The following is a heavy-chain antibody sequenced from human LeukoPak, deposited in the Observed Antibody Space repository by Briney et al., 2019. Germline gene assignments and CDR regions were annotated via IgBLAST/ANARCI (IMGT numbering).Heavy chain of an antibody. CDR3: ASGPDSSSWYAGDGYYFDY. D-gene: IGHD6-13*01. V-gene: IGHV1-69*05. CDR2: IIPIFDTA. Sequence: ASVKVSCKASGGTFSSYAISWVRQAPGQGLEWMGGIIPIFDTANYTQKFQGRVTITTDESTSTAYMELSSLRSEDTAVYYCASGPDSSSWYAGDGYYFDYWGQGTLVTVSS. CDR1: GGTFSSYA. J-gene: IGHJ4*02.